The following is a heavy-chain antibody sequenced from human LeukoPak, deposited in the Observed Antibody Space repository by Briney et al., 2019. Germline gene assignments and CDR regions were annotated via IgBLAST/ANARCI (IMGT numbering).Heavy chain of an antibody. CDR2: IYYTGST. J-gene: IGHJ4*02. V-gene: IGHV4-59*01. CDR3: ARPYRYGSIIYFDY. D-gene: IGHD5-18*01. Sequence: PSETLSLTCTVSGGSISPFSWSWIRQPPGKGLEWIGYIYYTGSTNYNPSLKSRVTISIDTSKNQFSLKLSSVTAADTAVYYCARPYRYGSIIYFDYWGQGTLVSVSS. CDR1: GGSISPFS.